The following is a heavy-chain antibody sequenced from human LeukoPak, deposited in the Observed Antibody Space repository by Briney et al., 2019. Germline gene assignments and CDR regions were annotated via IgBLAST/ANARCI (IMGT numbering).Heavy chain of an antibody. V-gene: IGHV5-51*01. Sequence: PGESLKISCKTSGYSFTSYWIGWVRQMPGKGLEWMGIIYPGDSYTAYSPAFEGLVTISADKSINTAYLQWSSLKASDTAMYYCASTKTNCGGDCYDYWGQGTLVTVSS. D-gene: IGHD2-21*01. CDR1: GYSFTSYW. CDR2: IYPGDSYT. CDR3: ASTKTNCGGDCYDY. J-gene: IGHJ4*02.